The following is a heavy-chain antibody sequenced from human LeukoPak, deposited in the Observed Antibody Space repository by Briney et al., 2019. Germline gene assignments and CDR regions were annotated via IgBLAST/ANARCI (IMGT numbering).Heavy chain of an antibody. J-gene: IGHJ4*02. V-gene: IGHV1-18*01. CDR1: GYTFTSYG. Sequence: GASVEVSCKASGYTFTSYGISCVRQAPGQGLEWMGWISAYNGNTNYAQKLQGRVTMTTDTSTSTAYMELRSRRSDDTAVYYCARDELYTPVDYWGQGTLVTVSS. CDR2: ISAYNGNT. CDR3: ARDELYTPVDY. D-gene: IGHD1-26*01.